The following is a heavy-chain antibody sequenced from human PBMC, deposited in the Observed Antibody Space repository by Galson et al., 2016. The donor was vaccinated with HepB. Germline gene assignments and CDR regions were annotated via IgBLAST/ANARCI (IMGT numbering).Heavy chain of an antibody. V-gene: IGHV3-48*03. CDR3: ARWRNDYGDYGGGDDAFDI. J-gene: IGHJ3*02. D-gene: IGHD4-17*01. Sequence: SLRLSCAASGFIFSSYEMNWVRQAPGKGLEWISYISSSGSSIYYADSVKGRFTISRDNAKNSLYLQMNSLRAEDTAVYYCARWRNDYGDYGGGDDAFDIWGQGTMVTVSS. CDR2: ISSSGSSI. CDR1: GFIFSSYE.